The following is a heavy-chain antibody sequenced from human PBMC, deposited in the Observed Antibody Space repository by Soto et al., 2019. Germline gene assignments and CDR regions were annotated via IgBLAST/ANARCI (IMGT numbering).Heavy chain of an antibody. Sequence: QVQLVESGGGVVQPGRSLRLSCAASGFTFSSYGMHWVRQAPGKGLEWVAVISYDGSNKYYADSVKGRFTISRDNSKNTLYLQMNSLRAEDTAVYHCAKDRAGILWFGELSGDYWGQGTLVTVSS. CDR3: AKDRAGILWFGELSGDY. D-gene: IGHD3-10*01. CDR2: ISYDGSNK. J-gene: IGHJ4*02. CDR1: GFTFSSYG. V-gene: IGHV3-30*18.